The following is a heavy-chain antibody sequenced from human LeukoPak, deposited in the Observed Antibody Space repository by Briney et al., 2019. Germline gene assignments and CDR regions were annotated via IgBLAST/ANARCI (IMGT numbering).Heavy chain of an antibody. J-gene: IGHJ4*02. CDR3: AKEGYDILTGYYSYYFDY. Sequence: GGSLRLSCAASGFTFSSYAMSWVRQAPGKGLEWVSAISGSGGSTYYADSVKGRFTISRDNSKDTLYLQMSSLRAEDTAVYYCAKEGYDILTGYYSYYFDYWGQGTLVTVSS. CDR1: GFTFSSYA. V-gene: IGHV3-23*01. D-gene: IGHD3-9*01. CDR2: ISGSGGST.